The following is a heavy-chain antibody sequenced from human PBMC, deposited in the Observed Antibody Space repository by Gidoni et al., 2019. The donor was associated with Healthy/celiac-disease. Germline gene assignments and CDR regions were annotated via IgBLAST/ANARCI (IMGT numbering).Heavy chain of an antibody. J-gene: IGHJ4*02. CDR2: IYSSGST. V-gene: IGHV4-31*03. CDR3: RCDSSGYYAAKDYFDY. CDR1: VGSISSGGYY. Sequence: QVQLQESGPGLVKPSQTLSLTCTVSVGSISSGGYYWSWIRQHPGKGLEWIGYIYSSGSTYYNPSLKSRVSISVDTSKNQYSLKLSSVTAADTAVYYCRCDSSGYYAAKDYFDYWGQGTLVTVSS. D-gene: IGHD3-22*01.